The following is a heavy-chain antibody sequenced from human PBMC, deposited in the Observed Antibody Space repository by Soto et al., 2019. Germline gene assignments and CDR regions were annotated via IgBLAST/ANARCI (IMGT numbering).Heavy chain of an antibody. CDR3: ARDGARYNY. CDR1: GGSVSSGSYY. D-gene: IGHD1-26*01. Sequence: QVQLQESGPGLVKPSETLSLTCTVSGGSVSSGSYYWSWIRQPPGKGLEWIGYIYYSGSTNYNPSLKGRVPISADTSMNQFSLTPSSVTAADTAVYYCARDGARYNYCGPRTLVTVSS. V-gene: IGHV4-61*01. CDR2: IYYSGST. J-gene: IGHJ4*02.